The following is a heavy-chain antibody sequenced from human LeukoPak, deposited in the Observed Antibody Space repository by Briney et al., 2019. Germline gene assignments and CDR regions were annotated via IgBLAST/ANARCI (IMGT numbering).Heavy chain of an antibody. CDR3: AKEQVGATSIDY. CDR1: GFTFSIYA. V-gene: IGHV3-23*01. CDR2: ISGSGGST. J-gene: IGHJ4*02. Sequence: GGSLRLSCAASGFTFSIYAMSWVRQAPGKGLEWVSGISGSGGSTYYADSVKGRFTISRDNSKNTLYLQINSLRAEDTAVYYCAKEQVGATSIDYWGQGTLVTVSS. D-gene: IGHD1-26*01.